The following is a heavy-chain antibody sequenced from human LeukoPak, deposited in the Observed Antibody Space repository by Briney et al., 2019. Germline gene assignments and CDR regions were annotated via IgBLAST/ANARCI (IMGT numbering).Heavy chain of an antibody. CDR1: GGSISSYY. V-gene: IGHV4-4*07. CDR2: IYTSGST. D-gene: IGHD1-26*01. J-gene: IGHJ4*02. Sequence: SETLSLTCTVSGGSISSYYWSWIRQPAGKGLEWIGRIYTSGSTNYNPSLKSRVTMSVDTSKNQFSLKLSSVTAADTAVYYCAREYSGSRPAPYYFDYWGQGTLVTVSS. CDR3: AREYSGSRPAPYYFDY.